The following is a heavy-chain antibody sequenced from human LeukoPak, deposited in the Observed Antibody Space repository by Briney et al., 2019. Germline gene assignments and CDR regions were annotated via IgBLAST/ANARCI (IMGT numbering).Heavy chain of an antibody. CDR3: ARGYSPVVVVAATVYFDY. D-gene: IGHD2-15*01. Sequence: SETLSLTCADYGGSFSGYYWCWIRQPPGNGLELIWEINHSGSTNYNPSLKSRVTISVDTSKNQFSLKLSSVTAADTAVYYCARGYSPVVVVAATVYFDYWGQGTLVTVSS. V-gene: IGHV4-34*01. CDR2: INHSGST. J-gene: IGHJ4*02. CDR1: GGSFSGYY.